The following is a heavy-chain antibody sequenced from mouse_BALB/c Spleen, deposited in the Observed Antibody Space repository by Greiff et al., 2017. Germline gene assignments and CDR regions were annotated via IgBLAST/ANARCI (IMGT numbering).Heavy chain of an antibody. CDR3: AREGYDYAWFAY. V-gene: IGHV1S56*01. CDR2: IYPGDGST. Sequence: VQRVESGPELVKPGASVKMSCKASGYTFTSYYIHWVKQRPGQGLEWIGWIYPGDGSTKYNEKFKGKTTLTADKSSSTAYMLLSSLTSEDSAIYFCAREGYDYAWFAYWGQGTLVTVSA. D-gene: IGHD2-4*01. CDR1: GYTFTSYY. J-gene: IGHJ3*01.